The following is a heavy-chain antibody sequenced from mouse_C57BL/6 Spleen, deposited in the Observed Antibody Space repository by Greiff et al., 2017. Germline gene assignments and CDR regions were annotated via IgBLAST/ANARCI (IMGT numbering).Heavy chain of an antibody. D-gene: IGHD2-4*01. J-gene: IGHJ3*01. CDR3: ARPNYDPFAY. Sequence: VKLMESGPELVKPGASVKISCKASGYAFSSSWMNWVKQRPGKGLEWIGRIYPGDGDTNYNGKFKGKATLTADKSSSTAYMQLSSLTSEDSAVYFCARPNYDPFAYWGQGTLVTVSA. V-gene: IGHV1-82*01. CDR1: GYAFSSSW. CDR2: IYPGDGDT.